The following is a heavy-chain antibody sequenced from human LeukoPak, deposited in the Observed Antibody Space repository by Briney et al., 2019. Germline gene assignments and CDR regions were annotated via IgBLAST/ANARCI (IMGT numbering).Heavy chain of an antibody. J-gene: IGHJ4*02. Sequence: PSETLSLTCTVSGYSISSGYYWGWIRQPPGKGLEWIGSIYHSGTTRYNPSLKSRVTISIDTSKKQFSLRVNSVTAADTAVYYCARLPLGAFGEVLNFDYWGQGNLVTVSP. D-gene: IGHD3-10*01. V-gene: IGHV4-38-2*02. CDR2: IYHSGTT. CDR3: ARLPLGAFGEVLNFDY. CDR1: GYSISSGYY.